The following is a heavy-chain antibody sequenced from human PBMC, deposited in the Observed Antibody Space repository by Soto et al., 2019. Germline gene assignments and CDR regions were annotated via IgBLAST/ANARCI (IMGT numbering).Heavy chain of an antibody. D-gene: IGHD6-19*01. CDR3: ARLLVSSGWYDYYYEGIDV. CDR1: GYSFTSYW. J-gene: IGHJ6*02. V-gene: IGHV5-51*01. CDR2: IYPGDSDT. Sequence: PGESLKISRKGSGYSFTSYWICWARQIPGKGLEWMGIIYPGDSDTRYSPSFQDQVIISADKSISTAYLPWSSLKASDTAMYYCARLLVSSGWYDYYYEGIDVWGPGT.